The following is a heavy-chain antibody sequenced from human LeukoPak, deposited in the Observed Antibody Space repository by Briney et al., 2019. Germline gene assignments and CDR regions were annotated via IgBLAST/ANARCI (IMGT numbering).Heavy chain of an antibody. J-gene: IGHJ4*02. CDR2: IYYSGST. Sequence: SGTLSLTCTVSGGSISSSSYYWGWIRQPPGKGLEWIGSIYYSGSTYYNPSLKSRVTISVDTSKNQFSLKLSSVTAADTAVYYCARRRILGYFDYWGQGTLVTVSS. D-gene: IGHD2-15*01. CDR1: GGSISSSSYY. CDR3: ARRRILGYFDY. V-gene: IGHV4-39*01.